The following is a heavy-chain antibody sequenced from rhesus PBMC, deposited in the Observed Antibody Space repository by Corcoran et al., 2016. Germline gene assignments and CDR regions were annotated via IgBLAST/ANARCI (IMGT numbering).Heavy chain of an antibody. Sequence: DVQLVESGGGLVKPGGSLRLSCVASGFTFSSYEMHWVRQAPGKGLEWVSVIMESGGTIYYADSVNGRFTISRDNAKNSLFLQTNSLRAEDTAVYYCTRDGVLGRFDYWGQGVLVTVSS. CDR2: IMESGGTI. CDR3: TRDGVLGRFDY. CDR1: GFTFSSYE. D-gene: IGHD3-34*01. J-gene: IGHJ4*01. V-gene: IGHV3-100*02.